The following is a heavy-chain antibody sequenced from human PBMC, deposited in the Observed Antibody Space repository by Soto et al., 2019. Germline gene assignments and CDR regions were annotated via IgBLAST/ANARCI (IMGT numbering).Heavy chain of an antibody. J-gene: IGHJ4*02. CDR2: ISYDGSKE. CDR1: GFTFSIYA. Sequence: GGSLRLSCAASGFTFSIYAMHWVRQAPGKGLEWVALISYDGSKEHYADSVKGRFTISRDNSKNTLYLQMNSLRPEEDTAVYYCAKDRNDFRDFDYWGQGTLVTVSS. CDR3: AKDRNDFRDFDY. V-gene: IGHV3-30-3*01. D-gene: IGHD3-3*01.